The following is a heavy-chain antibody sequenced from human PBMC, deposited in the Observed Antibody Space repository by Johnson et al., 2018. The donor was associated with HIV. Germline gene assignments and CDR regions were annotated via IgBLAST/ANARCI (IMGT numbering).Heavy chain of an antibody. D-gene: IGHD1-14*01. Sequence: QVQLVESGGGVVQPGRSLRLSCAASGFTFGSYTMHWVRQAPGKGLEWVAVISYDGSNKYYPDSVKGRFTISRANSKNTLYLQMNSLRAEDTAVYYCARGGSTDWDDAFDIWGQGTMVTVSS. CDR3: ARGGSTDWDDAFDI. CDR2: ISYDGSNK. V-gene: IGHV3-30-3*01. J-gene: IGHJ3*02. CDR1: GFTFGSYT.